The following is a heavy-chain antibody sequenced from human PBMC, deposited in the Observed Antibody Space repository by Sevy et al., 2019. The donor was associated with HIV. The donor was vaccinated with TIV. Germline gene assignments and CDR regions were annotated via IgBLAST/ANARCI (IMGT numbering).Heavy chain of an antibody. V-gene: IGHV3-64*01. J-gene: IGHJ6*02. Sequence: GGSLRLSCAASGFTFSSYAMHWVRQAPGKGLEYVSAISSNGGSTYYANSLKGRFTISRDNSKNLLYLQMVSMRPEDMSVYYCAREFLYYDFWSGYSPRSVVHYGMDVSGQVTMVTVSS. D-gene: IGHD3-3*01. CDR1: GFTFSSYA. CDR3: AREFLYYDFWSGYSPRSVVHYGMDV. CDR2: ISSNGGST.